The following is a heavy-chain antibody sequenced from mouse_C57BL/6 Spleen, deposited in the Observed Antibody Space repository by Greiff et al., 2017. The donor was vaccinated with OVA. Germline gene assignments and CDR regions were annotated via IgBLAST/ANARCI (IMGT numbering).Heavy chain of an antibody. CDR2: ISYDGSN. CDR1: GYSITSGYY. Sequence: EVKLMESGPGLVKPSQSLSLTCSATGYSITSGYYWNWIRQLPGNKLEWMGYISYDGSNNYNPSLKNRISITRDTSKNQFFLKLNSVTTEDTATYYCAGGGYYYGSSSLGYFDVWGTGTTVTVSS. CDR3: AGGGYYYGSSSLGYFDV. J-gene: IGHJ1*03. V-gene: IGHV3-6*01. D-gene: IGHD1-1*01.